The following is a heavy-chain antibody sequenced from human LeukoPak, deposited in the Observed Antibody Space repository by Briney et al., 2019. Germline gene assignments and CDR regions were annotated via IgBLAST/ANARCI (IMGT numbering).Heavy chain of an antibody. CDR3: AKDITIYYYYGMDV. D-gene: IGHD4-11*01. J-gene: IGHJ6*02. V-gene: IGHV3-9*01. CDR1: GFTFDDYA. CDR2: ISWNSGSI. Sequence: PGGSLRLSCAASGFTFDDYAMHWVRQAPGKGLEWVSGISWNSGSIGYADSVKGRFTISRDNAKNSLYLQMNSLRDEDTALYYCAKDITIYYYYGMDVWGQGTTVTVSS.